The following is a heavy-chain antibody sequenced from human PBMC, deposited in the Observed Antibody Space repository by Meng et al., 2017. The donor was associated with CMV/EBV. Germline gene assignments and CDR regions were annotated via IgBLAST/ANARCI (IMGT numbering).Heavy chain of an antibody. Sequence: GGSLRLSCAASGFTFSSYGMHWFRQAPGKGLEWVAVIWYDGSNKYYADSVKGRFTISRDNSKNTLYLQMNSLRAEDTAVYYCAKALNDFWSGYYTGLYYYYGMDVWGQGTTVTVSS. CDR1: GFTFSSYG. J-gene: IGHJ6*02. V-gene: IGHV3-33*06. D-gene: IGHD3-3*01. CDR2: IWYDGSNK. CDR3: AKALNDFWSGYYTGLYYYYGMDV.